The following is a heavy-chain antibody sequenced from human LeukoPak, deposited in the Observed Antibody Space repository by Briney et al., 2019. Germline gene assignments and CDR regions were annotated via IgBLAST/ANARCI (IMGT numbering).Heavy chain of an antibody. D-gene: IGHD5-18*01. V-gene: IGHV3-64D*09. CDR1: GFTFSRYA. Sequence: GGSLRLSCSASGFTFSRYAMHWVRQAPGKGLEYVSAISSNGGSTYYGDSVKGRFTISRDNSKNTLYLQMSSLRAEDTAVYYCVKARGIQLWLPGDYWAQGTLVTVSS. CDR3: VKARGIQLWLPGDY. J-gene: IGHJ4*02. CDR2: ISSNGGST.